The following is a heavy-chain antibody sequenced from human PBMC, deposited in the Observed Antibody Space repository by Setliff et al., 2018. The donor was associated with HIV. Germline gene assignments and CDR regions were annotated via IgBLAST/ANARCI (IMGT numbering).Heavy chain of an antibody. CDR2: INPNSGGT. CDR3: ARDASVVVGIVQVPRRDGWFDP. Sequence: ASVKVSCKASGGTFTAYFIHWVRQAPGQGLEWMGWINPNSGGTNYAQKFQGRVTMTRDTSISTVYMEVRRLTSDDTAVYYCARDASVVVGIVQVPRRDGWFDPWGQGTLVTVSS. V-gene: IGHV1-2*02. CDR1: GGTFTAYF. D-gene: IGHD2-15*01. J-gene: IGHJ5*02.